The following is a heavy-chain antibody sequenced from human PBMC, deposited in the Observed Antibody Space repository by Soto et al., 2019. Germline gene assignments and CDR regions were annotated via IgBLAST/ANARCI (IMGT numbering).Heavy chain of an antibody. CDR1: GFTFSSYA. Sequence: GGSLRLSCAASGFTFSSYAMSWVRQAPGKGLEWVSYISSSGSTIYYADSVKGRFTISRDNAKNSLYLQMNSLRAEDTAVYYCARDTVAALYSSGWYGGGGMDVWGQGTTVTVSS. CDR3: ARDTVAALYSSGWYGGGGMDV. CDR2: ISSSGSTI. J-gene: IGHJ6*02. V-gene: IGHV3-48*03. D-gene: IGHD6-19*01.